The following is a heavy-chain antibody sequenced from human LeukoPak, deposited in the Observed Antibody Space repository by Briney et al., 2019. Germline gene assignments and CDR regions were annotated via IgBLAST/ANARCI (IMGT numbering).Heavy chain of an antibody. D-gene: IGHD4-17*01. CDR3: ASKLTTGN. Sequence: GSLRLSCLVSGFTVSSNYMSWVRQTPGKGLEWVSVIYRGGTTKYADSVKGRFTIYRDTSKNTLFLQMNSLRVEDTAVYYCASKLTTGNWGQGTLVTVSS. CDR1: GFTVSSNY. CDR2: IYRGGTT. J-gene: IGHJ4*02. V-gene: IGHV3-66*01.